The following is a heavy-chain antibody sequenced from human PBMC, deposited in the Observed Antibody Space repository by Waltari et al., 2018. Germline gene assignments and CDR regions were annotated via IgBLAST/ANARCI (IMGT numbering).Heavy chain of an antibody. Sequence: QVQLVQSGAEVKKPVASVKVSCKASGYPFTSYGISWVRQAPGPGREWRGWISAYNGNTNSAEKLQGRVTMTTDTTTKTAYMELRSLRSDDAAVYYCAGALDSSSWYNWFDPWGQGTLVTVSS. CDR1: GYPFTSYG. CDR3: AGALDSSSWYNWFDP. V-gene: IGHV1-18*01. CDR2: ISAYNGNT. J-gene: IGHJ5*02. D-gene: IGHD6-13*01.